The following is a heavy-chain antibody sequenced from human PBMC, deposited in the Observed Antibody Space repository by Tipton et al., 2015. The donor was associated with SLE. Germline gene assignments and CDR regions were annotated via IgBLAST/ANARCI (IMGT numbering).Heavy chain of an antibody. Sequence: QLVQSGAEVKKPGASVKVSCKASGYTFTSYGISWVRQAPGQGLGWMGWISEDNGNTNYAQKIQGRVTMTTDTSTSTAYMGLRSLRSDDTAVYYCALTRYCSGGSCYSNYDYYGMVVWGQGTAVTVSS. CDR2: ISEDNGNT. CDR3: ALTRYCSGGSCYSNYDYYGMVV. V-gene: IGHV1-18*01. J-gene: IGHJ6*02. CDR1: GYTFTSYG. D-gene: IGHD2-15*01.